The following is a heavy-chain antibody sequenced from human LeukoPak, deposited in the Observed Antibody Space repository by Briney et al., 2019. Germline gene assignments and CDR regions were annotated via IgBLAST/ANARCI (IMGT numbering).Heavy chain of an antibody. D-gene: IGHD2-2*01. Sequence: PSETLSLTCAVSGDSISSGNWWSWVRQPPGKGLEWIGEIYHSGSTNYNPSLKSRVTISVDKSKNQFSLKLSSVTGPHTAVYYCARYCSSTSCYYFDYWGQGTLVTVSS. CDR1: GDSISSGNW. CDR2: IYHSGST. CDR3: ARYCSSTSCYYFDY. V-gene: IGHV4-4*02. J-gene: IGHJ4*02.